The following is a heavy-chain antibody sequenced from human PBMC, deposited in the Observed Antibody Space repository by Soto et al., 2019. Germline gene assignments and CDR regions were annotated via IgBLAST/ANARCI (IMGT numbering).Heavy chain of an antibody. CDR2: IWYDGTQK. D-gene: IGHD4-17*01. CDR3: ARAGGTTVTGLWHFDS. Sequence: QVQLEESGGGVVQPGRSLRLSCAASGFTFNTYSMHWVRQPPGKGLEWLAAIWYDGTQKYYADSVKGRFIISRDNSKKTLYVEMNSLRDEDTAVYYCARAGGTTVTGLWHFDSWGQGTLVTVSS. J-gene: IGHJ4*02. CDR1: GFTFNTYS. V-gene: IGHV3-33*01.